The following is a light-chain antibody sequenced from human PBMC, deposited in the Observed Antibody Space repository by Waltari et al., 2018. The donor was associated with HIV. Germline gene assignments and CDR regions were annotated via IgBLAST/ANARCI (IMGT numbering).Light chain of an antibody. J-gene: IGLJ2*01. CDR1: TSNLGRNN. Sequence: QSVLTQPPSASGTPEQRVTISCSGTTSNLGRNNVSWFQQFPGTAPKVRIYGKNQRPSGVPDRFSGSKSGTSASLAISGLQSEDEADYYCASWDDSLNGPVFGGGTKLTVV. CDR2: GKN. CDR3: ASWDDSLNGPV. V-gene: IGLV1-44*01.